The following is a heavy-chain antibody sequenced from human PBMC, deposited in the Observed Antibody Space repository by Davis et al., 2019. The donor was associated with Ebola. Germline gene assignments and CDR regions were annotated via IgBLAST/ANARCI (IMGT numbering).Heavy chain of an antibody. CDR2: ISSSSSTI. CDR3: ARDKVLWGSTEAFDY. CDR1: GFTFSSYA. Sequence: GESLKISCAASGFTFSSYAMSWVRQAPGKGLEWVSYISSSSSTIYYADSVKGRFTISRDNAKNSLYLQMNSLRDEDTAVYYCARDKVLWGSTEAFDYWGQGTLVTVSS. D-gene: IGHD3-16*01. V-gene: IGHV3-48*02. J-gene: IGHJ4*02.